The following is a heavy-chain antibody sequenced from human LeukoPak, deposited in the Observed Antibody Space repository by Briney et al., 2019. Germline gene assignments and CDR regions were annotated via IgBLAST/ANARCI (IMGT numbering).Heavy chain of an antibody. Sequence: ASVTVSCKASGYTFTNYYIHCVRQAPGQGLEWMGIIYPSGGSTSYAQKFQGRVTMTRDMSTSTVYMELSSLRSEDTAVYHCARGSSGSYLNYFDYWGQGTLVTVSS. CDR2: IYPSGGST. J-gene: IGHJ4*02. D-gene: IGHD1-26*01. CDR1: GYTFTNYY. CDR3: ARGSSGSYLNYFDY. V-gene: IGHV1-46*01.